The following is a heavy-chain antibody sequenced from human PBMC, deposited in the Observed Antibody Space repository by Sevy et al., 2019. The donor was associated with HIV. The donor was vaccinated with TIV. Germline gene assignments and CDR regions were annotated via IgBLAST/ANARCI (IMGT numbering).Heavy chain of an antibody. CDR3: ARSQSSSWHYFDY. Sequence: GGSPRLSCAASGFIFSDYTLHWVRQAPGTGLEWVAVISYDGSFTYYADSVEGRFTISRDNSKNTLFLQMNSLRHEDTAVYYCARSQSSSWHYFDYWGQGTLVTVSS. CDR1: GFIFSDYT. V-gene: IGHV3-30*04. D-gene: IGHD6-13*01. J-gene: IGHJ4*02. CDR2: ISYDGSFT.